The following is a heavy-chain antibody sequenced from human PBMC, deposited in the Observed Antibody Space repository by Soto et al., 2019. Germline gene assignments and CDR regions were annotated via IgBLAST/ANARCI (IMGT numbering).Heavy chain of an antibody. D-gene: IGHD6-13*01. CDR2: INSDGSST. Sequence: GGSLRLSCAASGFTFSSYWMHWVRQAPGKGLVWVSRINSDGSSTSYADSVKGRFTISRDNAKNTLYLQMNSLRAEDTAVYYFGRGGGSSWYQYYYYYGMDVWGQGTTVTVSS. CDR1: GFTFSSYW. J-gene: IGHJ6*02. CDR3: GRGGGSSWYQYYYYYGMDV. V-gene: IGHV3-74*01.